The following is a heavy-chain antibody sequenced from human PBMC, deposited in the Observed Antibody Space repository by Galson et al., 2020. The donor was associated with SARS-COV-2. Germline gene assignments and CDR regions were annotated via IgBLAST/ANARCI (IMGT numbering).Heavy chain of an antibody. D-gene: IGHD1-26*01. CDR1: GFTFSSYA. Sequence: GGSLRLSCAASGFTFSSYAMHWVRQAPGKGLEWVAVISYDGSNKYYADSVKGRFTISRDNSKNTLYLQMNSLRAEDTAVYYCARGKGGSYMVAFDRWGQGTMVTVAS. J-gene: IGHJ3*02. CDR2: ISYDGSNK. CDR3: ARGKGGSYMVAFDR. V-gene: IGHV3-30*04.